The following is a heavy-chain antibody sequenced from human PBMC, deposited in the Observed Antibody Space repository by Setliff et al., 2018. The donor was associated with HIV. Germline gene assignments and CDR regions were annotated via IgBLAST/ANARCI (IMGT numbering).Heavy chain of an antibody. CDR3: ARVVGSGRNYYYYYMDV. Sequence: PGGSLRLSCAVSGFTFSTYAMSWVRQAPGKGLEWVSTISAGGGSTYYADSVKGRFTISRDNSKNTLYLQMNSLRAEDTAVYYCARVVGSGRNYYYYYMDVWGKGTTVTVSS. CDR1: GFTFSTYA. D-gene: IGHD2-15*01. V-gene: IGHV3-23*01. J-gene: IGHJ6*03. CDR2: ISAGGGST.